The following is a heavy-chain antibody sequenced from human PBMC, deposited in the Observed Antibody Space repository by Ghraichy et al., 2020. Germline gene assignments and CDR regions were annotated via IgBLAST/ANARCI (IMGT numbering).Heavy chain of an antibody. D-gene: IGHD6-19*01. CDR1: GGSISSSSYY. Sequence: SETLSLTCTVSGGSISSSSYYWGWIRQPPGKGLEWIGSIYYSGSTYYNPSLKSRVTISVDTSKNQFSLKLSSVTAADTAVYYCARQGTSSGWWSGAAFDIWGQGTMVTVSS. V-gene: IGHV4-39*01. CDR3: ARQGTSSGWWSGAAFDI. J-gene: IGHJ3*02. CDR2: IYYSGST.